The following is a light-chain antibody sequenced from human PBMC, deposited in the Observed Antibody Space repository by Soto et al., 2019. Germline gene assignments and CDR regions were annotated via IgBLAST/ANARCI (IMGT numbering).Light chain of an antibody. J-gene: IGLJ1*01. V-gene: IGLV2-14*01. CDR1: SY. CDR3: SSYTSSFYV. CDR2: DVD. Sequence: QSALTQPASVSGSPGQSITISCTGTSYVSWYQQHPGKAPKLMSYDVDNRPSGVSNRFSGSKSGNTASLTISGLQAEDEAEYYCSSYTSSFYVFGTGTKLTVL.